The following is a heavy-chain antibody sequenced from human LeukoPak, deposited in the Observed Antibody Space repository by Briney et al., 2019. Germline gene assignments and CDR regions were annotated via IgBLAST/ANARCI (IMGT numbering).Heavy chain of an antibody. J-gene: IGHJ5*02. D-gene: IGHD1-1*01. Sequence: PSETLSLTCTVSSGSIRSYDWNWLRQPPGKGLEWIGCTYYSGSTNYNPSLKSRVTVSVDTSKNQFSLKLSSVTAADTAVYYCAKEAGSPSWFDPWGQGTLVTVSS. CDR1: SGSIRSYD. CDR3: AKEAGSPSWFDP. V-gene: IGHV4-59*01. CDR2: TYYSGST.